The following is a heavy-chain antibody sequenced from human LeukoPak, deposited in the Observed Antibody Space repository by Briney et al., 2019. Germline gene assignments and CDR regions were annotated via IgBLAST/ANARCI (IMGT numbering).Heavy chain of an antibody. D-gene: IGHD6-19*01. CDR2: IYYDGRT. CDR3: ARDPLAGIETLDY. CDR1: GDSISRSNW. V-gene: IGHV4-4*02. Sequence: SETLSLTCTVSGDSISRSNWWSWVRQPPGKGLEWIGEIYYDGRTNYNPSLKSRATVLADKSKKQLSLRLTSVTAADTAVYYCARDPLAGIETLDYWGQGTLVTVSS. J-gene: IGHJ4*02.